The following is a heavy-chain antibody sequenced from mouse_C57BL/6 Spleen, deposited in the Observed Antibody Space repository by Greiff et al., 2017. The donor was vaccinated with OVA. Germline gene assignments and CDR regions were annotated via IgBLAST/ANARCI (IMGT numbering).Heavy chain of an antibody. D-gene: IGHD1-1*01. V-gene: IGHV3-6*01. CDR2: ISNDGGN. CDR3: SGVYYGSGY. J-gene: IGHJ4*01. CDR1: GYSITSGYY. Sequence: DVHLVESGPGLVKPSQSLSLTCSVTGYSITSGYYWNWIRRFPGNNLEWVGYISNDGGNNYNQNLKNRISLTSDTSKNQFCLKLNSVATEDTATYYCSGVYYGSGYWGQGTSVTVSS.